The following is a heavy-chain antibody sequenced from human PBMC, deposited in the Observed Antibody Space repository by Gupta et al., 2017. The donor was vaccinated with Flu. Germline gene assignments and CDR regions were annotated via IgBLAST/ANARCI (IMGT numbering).Heavy chain of an antibody. CDR3: ARIRGDQG. D-gene: IGHD2-21*02. Sequence: HWVRQAPGQGLEWMGWINAANGNTKYSQKFQGRLTITRDTSASTAYMELDSLRSADTAVYYCARIRGDQGWGQGTLVTVSS. J-gene: IGHJ4*02. CDR2: INAANGNT. V-gene: IGHV1-3*01.